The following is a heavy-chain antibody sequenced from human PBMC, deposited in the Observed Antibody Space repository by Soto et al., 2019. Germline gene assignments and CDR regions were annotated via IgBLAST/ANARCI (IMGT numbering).Heavy chain of an antibody. CDR3: ARDRGYCSGGTCTSDWFDP. V-gene: IGHV1-18*01. Sequence: GASVKVSCKASGYTFTSFGISCVLQAPLQGLDWMGWINTYNGHTNYAQNLQGWVTMTTDTSTTTAYMELRSLRSDDTAVYYCARDRGYCSGGTCTSDWFDPWGQGTLVTVSS. D-gene: IGHD2-15*01. CDR2: INTYNGHT. CDR1: GYTFTSFG. J-gene: IGHJ5*02.